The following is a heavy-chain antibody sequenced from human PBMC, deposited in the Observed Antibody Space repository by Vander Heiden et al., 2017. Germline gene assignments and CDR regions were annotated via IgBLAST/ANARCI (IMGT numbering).Heavy chain of an antibody. Sequence: EVQLVESGAGLAKPGGSLGLSCASSGYTFSSYSMKWVRQAPGKGLEWVSSINSSSSYIYYADSVKGRFTIARDNAKNALYLQMNSLRAEDTAVYYCARGADFLEGRYFDYWGQGTLVTVSS. V-gene: IGHV3-21*01. CDR2: INSSSSYI. CDR3: ARGADFLEGRYFDY. CDR1: GYTFSSYS. J-gene: IGHJ4*02. D-gene: IGHD3-3*01.